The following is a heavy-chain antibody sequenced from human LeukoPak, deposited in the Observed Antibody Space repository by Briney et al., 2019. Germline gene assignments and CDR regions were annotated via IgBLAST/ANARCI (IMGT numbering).Heavy chain of an antibody. J-gene: IGHJ6*03. D-gene: IGHD3-3*01. CDR2: IHHSGMT. CDR3: ARVAPYYDFWSGYSDYYYMDV. V-gene: IGHV4-59*11. Sequence: KPSETLSLTCSVSGDSISSHFWSWIRQPPGKGLEWIGYIHHSGMTNYNSALKSRATLSVDTSTNQFSLKLSSVTAADTAVYYCARVAPYYDFWSGYSDYYYMDVWGKGTTVTVSS. CDR1: GDSISSHF.